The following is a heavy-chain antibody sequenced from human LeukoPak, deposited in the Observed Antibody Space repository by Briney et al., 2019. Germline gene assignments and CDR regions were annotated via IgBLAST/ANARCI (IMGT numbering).Heavy chain of an antibody. V-gene: IGHV3-48*03. CDR2: IGSSGNTI. Sequence: GGSLRLSCAASGFTFSTYEMNWVRPAPGKGLEWVSYIGSSGNTIYYADSVKGRFTISRDNAKNSLYLQMNSLRAEDTAVYYCARSAGTWFDPWGQGTLVTVSS. J-gene: IGHJ5*02. CDR3: ARSAGTWFDP. CDR1: GFTFSTYE. D-gene: IGHD1-1*01.